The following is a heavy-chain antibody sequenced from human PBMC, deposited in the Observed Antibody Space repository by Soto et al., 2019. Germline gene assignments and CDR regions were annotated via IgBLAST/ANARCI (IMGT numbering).Heavy chain of an antibody. CDR3: AKSEYYGSGSPLG. D-gene: IGHD3-10*01. Sequence: SETLSLTCTVSGGSISSYYWSWIRQPPGKGLEWIGYIYYSGSTNYNPSLKSRVTISVDTSKNQFSLKLSSVTAADTAVYYCAKSEYYGSGSPLGWGQGTLVTGSS. V-gene: IGHV4-59*08. J-gene: IGHJ4*02. CDR1: GGSISSYY. CDR2: IYYSGST.